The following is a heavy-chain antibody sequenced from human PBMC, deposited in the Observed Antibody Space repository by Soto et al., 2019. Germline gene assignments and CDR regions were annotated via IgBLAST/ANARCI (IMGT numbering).Heavy chain of an antibody. V-gene: IGHV4-39*01. J-gene: IGHJ4*02. Sequence: SETLSLTCTVSGGSISSSSYYWGWIRQPPGKGLEWIGSIYYSGSTYYNPSLKSRVTISVDTSKNQFSLKLSSVTAADTAVYYCARQYSKIFDYRGQGTLVTVSS. D-gene: IGHD4-4*01. CDR2: IYYSGST. CDR3: ARQYSKIFDY. CDR1: GGSISSSSYY.